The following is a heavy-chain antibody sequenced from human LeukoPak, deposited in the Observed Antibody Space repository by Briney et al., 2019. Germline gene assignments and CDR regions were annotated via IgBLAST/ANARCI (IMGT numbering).Heavy chain of an antibody. CDR2: ISSSSSYI. J-gene: IGHJ6*03. V-gene: IGHV3-21*01. Sequence: GGSLRLSCAASGFTFSSYSMNWVRQAPGKGLEWVSSISSSSSYIYYADSVKGRLTISRDNAKNSLYLQMNSLRAEDTAVYYCARVTGDYYMDVWGKGTTVTVSS. CDR1: GFTFSSYS. CDR3: ARVTGDYYMDV.